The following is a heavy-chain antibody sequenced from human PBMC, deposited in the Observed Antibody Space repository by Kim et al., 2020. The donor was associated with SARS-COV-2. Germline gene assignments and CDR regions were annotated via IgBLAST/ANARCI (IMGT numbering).Heavy chain of an antibody. V-gene: IGHV1-18*01. CDR2: ISAYNGNT. CDR1: GYTFTSYG. Sequence: ASVKVSCKASGYTFTSYGISWVRQAPGQGLEWMGWISAYNGNTNYAQKLQGRVTMTTDTSTSTAYMELRSLRSDDTAVYYCARGHPLWIQLGINYYYYGMDVWGQGTTVTVSS. J-gene: IGHJ6*02. CDR3: ARGHPLWIQLGINYYYYGMDV. D-gene: IGHD5-18*01.